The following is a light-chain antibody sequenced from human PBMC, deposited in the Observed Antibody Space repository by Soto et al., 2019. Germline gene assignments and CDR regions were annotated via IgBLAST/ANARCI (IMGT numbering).Light chain of an antibody. Sequence: EIVLTQSPGTLSLSPGERATLSCRASQSVSSSYLAWYQQKLGQAPRLLIYGASSRATGIPDRFSGSGSGTDFTLTISRLEPEDFAVYYCQQYGSLRTFGQGTKVEIK. CDR1: QSVSSSY. V-gene: IGKV3-20*01. CDR3: QQYGSLRT. CDR2: GAS. J-gene: IGKJ1*01.